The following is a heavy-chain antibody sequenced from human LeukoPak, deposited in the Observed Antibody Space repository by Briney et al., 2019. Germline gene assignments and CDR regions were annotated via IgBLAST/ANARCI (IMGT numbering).Heavy chain of an antibody. CDR3: PRGDPYYHGSGSYSPYYFDY. V-gene: IGHV4-34*01. D-gene: IGHD3-10*01. CDR2: INHSGST. CDR1: GGSLSGYY. Sequence: SETLSLTCAVYGGSLSGYYGSLIRQPPGKGLEWIGEINHSGSTNYNPSLKGRVTVSIDTSKNQFSLKLSSVTAADTAVYYCPRGDPYYHGSGSYSPYYFDYWGQGTLVTVSS. J-gene: IGHJ4*02.